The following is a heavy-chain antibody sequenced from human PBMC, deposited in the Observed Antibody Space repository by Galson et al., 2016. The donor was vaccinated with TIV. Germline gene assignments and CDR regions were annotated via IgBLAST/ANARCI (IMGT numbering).Heavy chain of an antibody. V-gene: IGHV4-31*03. CDR3: ARDQDSGAYFDY. CDR2: IYHSGST. Sequence: QVQLQESGPGLVKPSQTLSLTCTVSGGSISSNGIFWSWIRQHPGKGLEWIGYIYHSGSTYYNPSLKSRVAMSVDTSKNQFSLTLTSVTAADTAVYYCARDQDSGAYFDYWGQGTLVTVSS. D-gene: IGHD2-15*01. J-gene: IGHJ4*02. CDR1: GGSISSNGIF.